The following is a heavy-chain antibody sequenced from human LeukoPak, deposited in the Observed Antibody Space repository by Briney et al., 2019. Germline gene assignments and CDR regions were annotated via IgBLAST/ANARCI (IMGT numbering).Heavy chain of an antibody. J-gene: IGHJ6*03. Sequence: ASVKVSCKASGYTFTSYDINWVRQATGQGLEWMGWMNPNSGNTGYAQKFQGRVTITRNTSISTAYMELSSLRSEDTAVYYCARGAYYDFWSGLINYYYYYMDVWGKGTTVTVSS. CDR2: MNPNSGNT. D-gene: IGHD3-3*01. CDR1: GYTFTSYD. V-gene: IGHV1-8*03. CDR3: ARGAYYDFWSGLINYYYYYMDV.